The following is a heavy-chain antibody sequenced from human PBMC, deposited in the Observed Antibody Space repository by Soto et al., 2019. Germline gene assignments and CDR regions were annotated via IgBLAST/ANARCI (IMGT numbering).Heavy chain of an antibody. CDR1: GFSFSSAW. CDR2: IKTNTEGGTL. D-gene: IGHD1-1*01. CDR3: TRERGQTGVHYYGMDV. V-gene: IGHV3-15*01. J-gene: IGHJ6*02. Sequence: EVQLVESGGGLVTPGGSLRLSCAASGFSFSSAWMTWFRQAPVKWLEWVGRIKTNTEGGTLDYGAPVKGRFTITRDDSKNTLYLQMNSLKTEDTGVYYCTRERGQTGVHYYGMDVGGQGTTVTVSS.